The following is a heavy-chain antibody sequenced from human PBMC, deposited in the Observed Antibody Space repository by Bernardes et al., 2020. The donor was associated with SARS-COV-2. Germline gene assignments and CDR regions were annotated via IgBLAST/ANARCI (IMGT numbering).Heavy chain of an antibody. CDR3: ARSGNYDFWSGYSPDDVDL. J-gene: IGHJ3*01. V-gene: IGHV4-39*01. CDR2: IYYSGST. Sequence: SEPLSLTCTVSGGSISSSSYYWVWLLQPPGKGLEWIGSIYYSGSTYYNPSLKSRVTISVDTSKNQFSLKLSSVTAADTAVYYCARSGNYDFWSGYSPDDVDLGGQGTMVTVSS. D-gene: IGHD3-3*01. CDR1: GGSISSSSYY.